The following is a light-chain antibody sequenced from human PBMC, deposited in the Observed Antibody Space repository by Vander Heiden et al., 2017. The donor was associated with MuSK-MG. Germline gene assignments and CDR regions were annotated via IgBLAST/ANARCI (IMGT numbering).Light chain of an antibody. CDR2: GAS. J-gene: IGKJ5*01. Sequence: EIVMTQSPATLSLSPGERATLSCRASQSVSSSYLSWYQQKPGQAPSLLIYGASTRATGIPARFSGSGSGTDFTLTISSLQPEDFAVYYCQQDYNSFGQGTRLEIK. CDR3: QQDYNS. V-gene: IGKV3D-7*01. CDR1: QSVSSSY.